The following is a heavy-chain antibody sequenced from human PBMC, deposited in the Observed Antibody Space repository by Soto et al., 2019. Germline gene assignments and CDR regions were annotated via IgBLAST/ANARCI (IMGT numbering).Heavy chain of an antibody. CDR3: ARGGSSDWKVALDI. J-gene: IGHJ3*02. CDR2: IKHSGSS. CDR1: AGSFSHYY. D-gene: IGHD6-19*01. Sequence: LSLTCAVYAGSFSHYYWNWIRQSPGKGREWIGKIKHSGSSNYNPSLRSRVSISVDMSKNQFSLRLTSVTAADTAVYYCARGGSSDWKVALDIWGQGTMVTVS. V-gene: IGHV4-34*01.